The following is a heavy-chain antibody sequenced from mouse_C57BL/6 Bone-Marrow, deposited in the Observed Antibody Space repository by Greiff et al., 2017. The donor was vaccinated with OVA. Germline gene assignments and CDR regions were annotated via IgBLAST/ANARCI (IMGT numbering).Heavy chain of an antibody. Sequence: QVQLQQSGAELVKPGASVKMSCKASGYTFTSYWITWVKQRPGQGLEWIGDIYPGSGSTNYNEKFKSKATLTVDTSSSTAYMQLSSPTSEDSAVYYCARYGNYGGVYYYAMDYWGQGTSVTVSS. CDR2: IYPGSGST. CDR3: ARYGNYGGVYYYAMDY. CDR1: GYTFTSYW. V-gene: IGHV1-55*01. J-gene: IGHJ4*01. D-gene: IGHD2-1*01.